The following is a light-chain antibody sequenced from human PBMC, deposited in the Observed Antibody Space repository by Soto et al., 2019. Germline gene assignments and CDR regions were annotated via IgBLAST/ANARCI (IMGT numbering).Light chain of an antibody. CDR3: QQYDTVPLS. CDR2: DAS. V-gene: IGKV1-33*01. CDR1: QDITNY. J-gene: IGKJ3*01. Sequence: IQMTQSPSSLSASIGDRVTITCQASQDITNYLNWYQQRPREAPKLLIYDASNLGRGVPSRFTGSGSGKNFTFTSFSLQPEDVATYYCQQYDTVPLSFGPGTKVDIE.